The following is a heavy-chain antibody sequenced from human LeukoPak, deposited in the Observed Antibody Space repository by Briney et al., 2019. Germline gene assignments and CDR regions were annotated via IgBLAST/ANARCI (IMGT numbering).Heavy chain of an antibody. V-gene: IGHV1-69*05. CDR3: ARGLRGGGWYSYAFDI. CDR1: GGTFSSYA. J-gene: IGHJ3*02. D-gene: IGHD6-19*01. Sequence: ASVKVSCKASGGTFSSYAISWVRQAPGQGLEWMGGIIPIFGTANYAQKFQGRVTITTDESTSTAYMELSSLRSEDTAVYYCARGLRGGGWYSYAFDIWGQGTMVTVSS. CDR2: IIPIFGTA.